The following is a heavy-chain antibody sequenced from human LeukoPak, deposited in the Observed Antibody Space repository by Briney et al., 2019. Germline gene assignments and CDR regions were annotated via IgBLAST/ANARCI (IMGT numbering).Heavy chain of an antibody. J-gene: IGHJ3*02. CDR2: IKQAGSEK. CDR1: GFTFSSYW. CDR3: ARGSNWNDPDAFDI. Sequence: GGSLRLSCVASGFTFSSYWMSWVRQAPGKGLEWVANIKQAGSEKFYVDSVKGRFTISRDNAKNSLYLQMNSLRAEDTAVYYCARGSNWNDPDAFDIWGQGTMVTVSS. D-gene: IGHD1-20*01. V-gene: IGHV3-7*01.